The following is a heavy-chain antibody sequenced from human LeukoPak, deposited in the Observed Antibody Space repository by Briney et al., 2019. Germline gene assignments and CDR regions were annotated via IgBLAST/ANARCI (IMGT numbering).Heavy chain of an antibody. CDR2: IDYSGST. Sequence: SETLSLTCAVYGGSFSAYYWSWIRQPPGKGLEWIGEIDYSGSTNYNPSLKSRVTISVDTSKNQFSLKLSSVTAADTAVYYCARGHFRVRFLEWVRYFDYWGQGTLVTVSS. J-gene: IGHJ4*02. V-gene: IGHV4-34*01. CDR1: GGSFSAYY. CDR3: ARGHFRVRFLEWVRYFDY. D-gene: IGHD3-3*01.